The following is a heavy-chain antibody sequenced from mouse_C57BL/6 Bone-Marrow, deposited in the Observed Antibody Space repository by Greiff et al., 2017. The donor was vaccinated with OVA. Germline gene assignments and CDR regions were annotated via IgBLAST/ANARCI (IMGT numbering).Heavy chain of an antibody. CDR3: AKRGGYDGYYVGFAY. CDR1: GFSLTSYG. Sequence: VKLMESGPGLVQPSQSLSITCTVSGFSLTSYGVHWVRQSPGKGLEWLGVIWRGGSTDYNAAFMSRLSITKDNSKSQVFFKMNSLQADDTAIYYCAKRGGYDGYYVGFAYWGQGTLVTVSA. D-gene: IGHD2-3*01. J-gene: IGHJ3*01. CDR2: IWRGGST. V-gene: IGHV2-5*01.